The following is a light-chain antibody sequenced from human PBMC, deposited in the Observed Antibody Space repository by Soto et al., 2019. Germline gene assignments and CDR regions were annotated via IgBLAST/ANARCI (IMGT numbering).Light chain of an antibody. J-gene: IGKJ3*01. CDR2: DAS. V-gene: IGKV3-20*01. CDR3: QQYDGAPLT. Sequence: MTQSPDTLSVSLGERATLSCRASQSLRSSLAWYQQKPGQAPRLLIYDASTRATGIPDRFNGSGSGTDFVLTINRLEPEDFAVYYCQQYDGAPLTFGPGTKVDI. CDR1: QSLRSS.